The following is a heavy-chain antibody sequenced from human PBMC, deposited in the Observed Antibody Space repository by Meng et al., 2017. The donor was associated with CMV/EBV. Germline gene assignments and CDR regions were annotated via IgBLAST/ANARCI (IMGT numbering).Heavy chain of an antibody. V-gene: IGHV3-7*01. Sequence: GESLKISCAASGFTFSSYWMSWVRQAPGKGLEWVAKIKQDGSEKYYVDSVKGRFTISRDNAKNSLYLQMNSLRAEDTAVYYCARDRYYDFWSGYYSDYYYCMDVWGHGTTVTVSS. CDR1: GFTFSSYW. CDR2: IKQDGSEK. CDR3: ARDRYYDFWSGYYSDYYYCMDV. J-gene: IGHJ6*02. D-gene: IGHD3-3*01.